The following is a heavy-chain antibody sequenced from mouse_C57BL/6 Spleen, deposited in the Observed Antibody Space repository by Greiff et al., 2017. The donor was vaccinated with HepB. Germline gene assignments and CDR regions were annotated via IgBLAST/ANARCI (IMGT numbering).Heavy chain of an antibody. CDR2: INPGSGGT. CDR3: ARGSNYVDYAMDY. J-gene: IGHJ4*01. Sequence: QVQLQQSGAELVRPGTSVKVSCKASGYAFTNYLIEWVKQRPGQGLEWIGVINPGSGGTNYNEKFKGKATLTADKSSSTAYMQLSSLTSEDSAVYFCARGSNYVDYAMDYWGQGTSVTVSS. D-gene: IGHD2-5*01. CDR1: GYAFTNYL. V-gene: IGHV1-54*01.